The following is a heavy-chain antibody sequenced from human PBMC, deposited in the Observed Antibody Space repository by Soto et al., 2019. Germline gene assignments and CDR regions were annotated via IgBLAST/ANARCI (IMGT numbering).Heavy chain of an antibody. V-gene: IGHV4-34*01. D-gene: IGHD1-1*01. Sequence: QVQLQQWGAGLLKPSETLSLTCAVYGGSFSGYDWTWIRQPPGTGLEWIGEINHSGSTNYNPSLKSXVTISVDTSKKQFSLKLTSVTAADTAVYYCARDKITGLFDYWGQGTLVTVSS. J-gene: IGHJ4*02. CDR3: ARDKITGLFDY. CDR2: INHSGST. CDR1: GGSFSGYD.